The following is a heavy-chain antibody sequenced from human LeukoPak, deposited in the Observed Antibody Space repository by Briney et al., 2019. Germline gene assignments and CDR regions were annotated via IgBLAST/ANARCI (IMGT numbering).Heavy chain of an antibody. CDR1: GFTVSSCA. CDR3: AKDRQHCTSPSSYAYFAY. D-gene: IGHD2-2*01. Sequence: GGSLRLSCAASGFTVSSCAVSWVRQAPGKGLEWVAAISGNGGSTYYADSVKGRFTISRDNSKNTLYLQMNSLRAEDTAVYYCAKDRQHCTSPSSYAYFAYWGDVTPVT. V-gene: IGHV3-23*01. CDR2: ISGNGGST. J-gene: IGHJ4*03.